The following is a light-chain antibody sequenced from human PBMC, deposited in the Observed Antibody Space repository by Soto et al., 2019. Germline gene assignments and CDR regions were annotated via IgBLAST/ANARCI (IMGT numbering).Light chain of an antibody. CDR1: QTVSSY. V-gene: IGKV1-39*01. CDR2: AAS. CDR3: QQSYIIPQT. J-gene: IGKJ4*01. Sequence: DIQMTQSPSSLSASVGDRVTITCRASQTVSSYLNWYQQKPGKAPNLLIFAASKLQSGVPSRFSGSGSETDFTLTISSLQPEDFATYYCQQSYIIPQTFGGGTKVEMK.